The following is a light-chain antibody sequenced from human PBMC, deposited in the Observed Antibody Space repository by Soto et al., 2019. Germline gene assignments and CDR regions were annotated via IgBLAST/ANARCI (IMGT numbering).Light chain of an antibody. CDR2: DVS. V-gene: IGLV2-14*01. CDR1: SSDVGGYDY. J-gene: IGLJ1*01. CDR3: SSYTSSSTQV. Sequence: QSVLTQPASVSGSPGQSIAISCTGTSSDVGGYDYVSWYQQHPGKAPKLTISDVSNRPSGVSNRFSGSKSGNTASLTISGLQAEDEADYYCSSYTSSSTQVFGTGTKVTVL.